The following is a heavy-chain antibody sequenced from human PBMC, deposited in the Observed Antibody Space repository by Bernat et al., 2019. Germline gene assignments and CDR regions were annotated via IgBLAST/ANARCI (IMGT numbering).Heavy chain of an antibody. CDR1: GFTFSNAW. Sequence: VERVEAGGGVVKPGGALRLSCAASGFTFSNAWMRWVRQAPGKGLEWVGRSKSKTDGGTTDYAAPVKGRFTISRDDSKNTLYLQMNSLNTEDTAVYYCTTDRGRSLGAYDIWGQGTIVTVSS. V-gene: IGHV3-15*01. J-gene: IGHJ3*02. D-gene: IGHD3-10*01. CDR2: SKSKTDGGTT. CDR3: TTDRGRSLGAYDI.